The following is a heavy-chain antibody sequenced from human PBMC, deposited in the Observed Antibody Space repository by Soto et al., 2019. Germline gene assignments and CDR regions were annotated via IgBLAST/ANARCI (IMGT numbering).Heavy chain of an antibody. D-gene: IGHD3-10*01. CDR1: GFTFSSYS. CDR3: ARVRITMVRGGTNWFDP. V-gene: IGHV3-21*01. Sequence: LRLSCAASGFTFSSYSMNWVRQAPGKGLEWVSSISSSSSYIYYADSVKGRFTISRDNAKNSLYLQMNSLRAEDTAVYYCARVRITMVRGGTNWFDPWGQGTLVTVSS. J-gene: IGHJ5*02. CDR2: ISSSSSYI.